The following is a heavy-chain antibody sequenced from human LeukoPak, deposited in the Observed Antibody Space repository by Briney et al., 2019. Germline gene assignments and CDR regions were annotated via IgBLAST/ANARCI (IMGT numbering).Heavy chain of an antibody. J-gene: IGHJ2*01. V-gene: IGHV3-13*01. Sequence: PGGSLRLSCAASGFTFSSYDMHWVRQATGKGLEWVSAIGTAGDTYNPGSVKGRFTISRENAKNSLYLQMNSLRAGDTAVYYCARRAGYCSGGSCLPDWYFDLWGRGTLVTVSS. CDR3: ARRAGYCSGGSCLPDWYFDL. CDR1: GFTFSSYD. D-gene: IGHD2-15*01. CDR2: IGTAGDT.